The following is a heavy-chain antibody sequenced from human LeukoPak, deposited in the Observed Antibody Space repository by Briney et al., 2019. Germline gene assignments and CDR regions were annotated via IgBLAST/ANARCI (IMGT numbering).Heavy chain of an antibody. CDR1: GGSISSSNW. V-gene: IGHV4-4*02. CDR3: ARDSRYGSGSYFYYYGMDV. Sequence: SETLSLTCAVSGGSISSSNWWSWVRQPPGKGLEWIGEIYHSGSTNYNPSLKSRVTISVDKSKNQFSLKLSSVTAADTAVYYCARDSRYGSGSYFYYYGMDVWGQGTTVTVSS. CDR2: IYHSGST. J-gene: IGHJ6*02. D-gene: IGHD3-10*01.